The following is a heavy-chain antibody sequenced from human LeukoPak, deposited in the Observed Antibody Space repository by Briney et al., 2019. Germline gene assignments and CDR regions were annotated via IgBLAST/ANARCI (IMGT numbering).Heavy chain of an antibody. D-gene: IGHD5-24*01. CDR3: ARGGDGYKYGTMAD. CDR2: ISSSSSYT. V-gene: IGHV3-11*05. Sequence: TPGGSLRLSCAASGFTFSDYYMSWIRQAPGKGLEWVSYISSSSSYTNYADSAKGRFTISRDNAKNSLYLQMNSLRAEDTAVYYCARGGDGYKYGTMADWGQGTLVTVSS. CDR1: GFTFSDYY. J-gene: IGHJ4*02.